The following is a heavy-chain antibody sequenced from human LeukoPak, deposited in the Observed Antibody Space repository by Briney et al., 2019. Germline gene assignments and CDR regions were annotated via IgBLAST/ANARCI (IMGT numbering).Heavy chain of an antibody. CDR3: ASASGSYYVGRWFDP. CDR2: IIPILGIA. V-gene: IGHV1-69*04. J-gene: IGHJ5*02. CDR1: GGTFSSYA. Sequence: SVKVSCKASGGTFSSYAISWVRQAPGQGLEWMGRIIPILGIANYAQKFQGRVTITADKSTSTAYMELSSLRSEDTAVYYCASASGSYYVGRWFDPWGQGTLATVSS. D-gene: IGHD1-26*01.